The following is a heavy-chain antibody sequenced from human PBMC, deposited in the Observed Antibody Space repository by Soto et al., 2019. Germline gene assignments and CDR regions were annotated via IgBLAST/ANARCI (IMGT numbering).Heavy chain of an antibody. CDR1: GGSISSYY. Sequence: LSLTCTVSGGSISSYYWSWIRQPPGKGLEWIGYIYYSGSTNYNPSLKSRVTISVDTSKNQFSLKLSSVTAADTAVYYCARGGYYYDSSGYYFKDAFDIWGQGTMVTVSS. D-gene: IGHD3-22*01. CDR3: ARGGYYYDSSGYYFKDAFDI. V-gene: IGHV4-59*01. CDR2: IYYSGST. J-gene: IGHJ3*02.